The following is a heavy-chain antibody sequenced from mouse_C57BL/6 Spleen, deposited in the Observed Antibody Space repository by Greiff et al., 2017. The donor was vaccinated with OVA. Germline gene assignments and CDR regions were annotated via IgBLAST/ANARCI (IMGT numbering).Heavy chain of an antibody. J-gene: IGHJ4*01. CDR2: IYPGDGDT. D-gene: IGHD2-4*01. CDR3: ASDFYDYGNAYYAMDY. CDR1: GYAFSSSW. Sequence: QVQLQQSGPELVKPGASVKISCKASGYAFSSSWMNWVKQRPGKGLEWIGRIYPGDGDTNYNGKFKGKATLTADKSSSTAYMQLSSLTSEDSAVYFCASDFYDYGNAYYAMDYWGQGTSVTVSS. V-gene: IGHV1-82*01.